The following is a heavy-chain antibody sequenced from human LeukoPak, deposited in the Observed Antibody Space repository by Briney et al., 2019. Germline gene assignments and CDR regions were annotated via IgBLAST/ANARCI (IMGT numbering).Heavy chain of an antibody. CDR2: ISYDVGKK. CDR3: AKDRYDSSGYYGN. V-gene: IGHV3-30*18. CDR1: GFTFSSYG. Sequence: GGSLRLSCAASGFTFSSYGMHWVRQAPGKGLEWVAVISYDVGKKYYADSVKGRFTISRDNSKNTLYLQMNSLRAEDTAVYYCAKDRYDSSGYYGNWGQGTLVTVSS. D-gene: IGHD3-22*01. J-gene: IGHJ4*02.